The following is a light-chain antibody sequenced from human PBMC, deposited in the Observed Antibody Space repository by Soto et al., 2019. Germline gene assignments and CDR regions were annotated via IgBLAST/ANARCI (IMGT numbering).Light chain of an antibody. V-gene: IGKV3-15*01. CDR1: QSVSSD. CDR3: QQYGVSPRT. CDR2: GAF. Sequence: EIVMTQSPATLSMFPGERATLSCRASQSVSSDLGWYQQKPGQAPRLLIHGAFIRAAGVPARFSGSGSGTEFTLTISRLEPEDSAVYYCQQYGVSPRTFGGGTKVDIK. J-gene: IGKJ4*01.